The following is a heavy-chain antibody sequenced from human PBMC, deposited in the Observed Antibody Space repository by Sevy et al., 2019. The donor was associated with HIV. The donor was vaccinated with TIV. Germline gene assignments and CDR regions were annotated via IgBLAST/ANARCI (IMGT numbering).Heavy chain of an antibody. Sequence: GGSLRLSCAASGLSFSSYWMSWVRQAPGKGLEWVANIKEDGSEKYYVDSVKGRFIISRDNAKNSLYLQMSSLRAEDTAVYYCARGGATTDYWGQGTLVTVSS. CDR2: IKEDGSEK. J-gene: IGHJ4*02. D-gene: IGHD1-26*01. CDR3: ARGGATTDY. V-gene: IGHV3-7*01. CDR1: GLSFSSYW.